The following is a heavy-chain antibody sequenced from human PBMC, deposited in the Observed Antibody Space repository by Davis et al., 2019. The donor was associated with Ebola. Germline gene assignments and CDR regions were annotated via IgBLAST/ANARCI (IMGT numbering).Heavy chain of an antibody. Sequence: GESLKISCAASGFTFSSYAMSWVRQAPGKGLEWVSAISGSGGSTYYADSVKGRFTISRDNSKNTLYLQMNSLRAEDTAVYYCARELEQTYYYDSCGYWGQGTLVTVSS. D-gene: IGHD3-22*01. CDR1: GFTFSSYA. V-gene: IGHV3-23*01. J-gene: IGHJ4*02. CDR3: ARELEQTYYYDSCGY. CDR2: ISGSGGST.